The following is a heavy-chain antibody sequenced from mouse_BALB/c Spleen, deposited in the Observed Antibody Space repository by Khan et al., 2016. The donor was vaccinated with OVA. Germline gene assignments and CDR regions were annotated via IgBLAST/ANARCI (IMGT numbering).Heavy chain of an antibody. CDR3: AKGNWQSYYFDY. Sequence: VQLQQSGPELVKPGTSVKMSCKASGYRFTSYIIHWVKQRPGQGLEWIGYINPYNGATKYNAKFKGTATLTSDKSSNTAYMELSSLTSEDSAVYYWAKGNWQSYYFDYWGQGTTLTVSS. V-gene: IGHV1S136*01. J-gene: IGHJ2*01. D-gene: IGHD4-1*01. CDR2: INPYNGAT. CDR1: GYRFTSYI.